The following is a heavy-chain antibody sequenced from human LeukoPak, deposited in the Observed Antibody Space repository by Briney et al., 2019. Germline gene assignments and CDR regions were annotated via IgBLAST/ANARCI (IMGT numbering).Heavy chain of an antibody. CDR2: IASDGSST. CDR3: ARGRPHGNDY. J-gene: IGHJ4*02. Sequence: GGSLRLSCAASGFTFSSYWMNWVRQAPGKGLVWVSRIASDGSSTTYADSVKGRFSISRDNAKDTLYLQMSSLRVEDTAVYYCARGRPHGNDYWGQGTLVTVSS. CDR1: GFTFSSYW. V-gene: IGHV3-74*01. D-gene: IGHD4-23*01.